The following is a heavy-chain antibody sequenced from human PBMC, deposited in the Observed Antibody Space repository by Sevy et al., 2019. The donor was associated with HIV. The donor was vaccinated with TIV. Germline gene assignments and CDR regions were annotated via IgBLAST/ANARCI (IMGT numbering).Heavy chain of an antibody. CDR2: IAHDGNYR. J-gene: IGHJ6*02. CDR3: AKNRPPGGSYFSRHGMDV. D-gene: IGHD3-16*01. CDR1: GFTFSTYD. Sequence: GGSLRLSCTASGFTFSTYDIHWVRQAPGKGLEWVAIIAHDGNYRYYSDSVRGRFSMSRGNSKNTAYLQMSGLSVEDTAVYYCAKNRPPGGSYFSRHGMDVWGRGTTVTVSS. V-gene: IGHV3-30*18.